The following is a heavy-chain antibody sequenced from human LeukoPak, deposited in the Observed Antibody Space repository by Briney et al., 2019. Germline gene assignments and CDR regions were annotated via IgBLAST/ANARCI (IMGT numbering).Heavy chain of an antibody. V-gene: IGHV1-69*13. Sequence: SVKVSCKASGGTFSSYAISWVRQAPGQGLEWMGGIIPIFGTANYAQKFQGRVTITADESTSTAYMELSSLRSEDTAVYYCARRIAVALRSYYYGMDVWGQGTTVTVSS. D-gene: IGHD6-19*01. CDR1: GGTFSSYA. CDR2: IIPIFGTA. J-gene: IGHJ6*02. CDR3: ARRIAVALRSYYYGMDV.